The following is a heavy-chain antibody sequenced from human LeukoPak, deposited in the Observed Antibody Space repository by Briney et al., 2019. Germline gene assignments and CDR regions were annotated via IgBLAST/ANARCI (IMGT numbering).Heavy chain of an antibody. V-gene: IGHV1-2*02. CDR2: INPNSGGT. CDR1: GYTFTGYY. D-gene: IGHD3-10*01. CDR3: ARGPYYGSGRRGYYFDY. J-gene: IGHJ4*02. Sequence: GASVKDSCKASGYTFTGYYIHWVRQAPGQGLEWMGWINPNSGGTNYAQKFQGRVTMSRDTPISTAYMELSRLRSDDTAVYYCARGPYYGSGRRGYYFDYWGQGTLVTVSS.